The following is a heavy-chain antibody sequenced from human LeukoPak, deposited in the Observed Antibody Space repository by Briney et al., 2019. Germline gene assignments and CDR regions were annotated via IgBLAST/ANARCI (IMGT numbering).Heavy chain of an antibody. CDR1: GFTFSNYA. CDR3: AKEIRPGWFGLWDY. CDR2: VSGSGETT. V-gene: IGHV3-23*01. D-gene: IGHD3-10*01. Sequence: GGSLRLSCGASGFTFSNYAMNWVRQAPGKGLEWVSAVSGSGETTYYADSVKGRFTISRDNFNNTLFLQMNSLRAEDAALYYCAKEIRPGWFGLWDYWGQGTLVTVSS. J-gene: IGHJ4*02.